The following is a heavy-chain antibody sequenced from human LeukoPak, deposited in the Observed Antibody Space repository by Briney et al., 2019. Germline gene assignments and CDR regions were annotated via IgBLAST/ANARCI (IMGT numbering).Heavy chain of an antibody. CDR3: ARLDSSGYYSGAFDI. CDR1: GGSISNSRYY. D-gene: IGHD3-22*01. Sequence: SETLSLTCTVSGGSISNSRYYWGWIRQPPGKGLECIGTIYYSGSTYYNPSLKSRVTISVDTSKNQFSLKLSSVTAADTAVYYCARLDSSGYYSGAFDIWGQGTMVTVSS. CDR2: IYYSGST. V-gene: IGHV4-39*01. J-gene: IGHJ3*02.